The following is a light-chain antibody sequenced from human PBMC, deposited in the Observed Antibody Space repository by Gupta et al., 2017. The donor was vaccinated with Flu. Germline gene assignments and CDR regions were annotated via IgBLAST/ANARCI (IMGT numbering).Light chain of an antibody. CDR2: GES. V-gene: IGKV1-39*01. CDR3: QPRHRTPWT. CDR1: QSINSF. Sequence: DIHLTQSPSSLSASVGDRVTITCRARQSINSFLNWYQQKPGKEPDLLIYGESTVRSGVPSRFSCSGCGTYFTLTISRRQPEEFAICNCQPRHRTPWTFGQGTXVENK. J-gene: IGKJ1*01.